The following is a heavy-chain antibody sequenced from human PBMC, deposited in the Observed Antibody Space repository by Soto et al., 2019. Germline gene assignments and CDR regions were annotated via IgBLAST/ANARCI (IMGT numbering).Heavy chain of an antibody. D-gene: IGHD4-4*01. J-gene: IGHJ5*02. Sequence: QVQLQESGPGLVKPSETLSLTCTVSGGSISGYYWSWIRQSPEKGLEWIGHVYYSGSTKYNPSLTSRVTISVDTSKNQFSLNLRSVTAADTAVYYCAMTVTTLYSWFDPWGQGIRVTVSS. CDR1: GGSISGYY. V-gene: IGHV4-59*08. CDR3: AMTVTTLYSWFDP. CDR2: VYYSGST.